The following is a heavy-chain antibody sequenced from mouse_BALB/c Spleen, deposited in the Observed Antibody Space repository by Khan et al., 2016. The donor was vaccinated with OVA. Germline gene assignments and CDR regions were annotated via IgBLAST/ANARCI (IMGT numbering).Heavy chain of an antibody. CDR1: GFTFNNYA. CDR2: VSSGGSFT. Sequence: EVQLLETGGGLVKPGGSLKLSCAASGFTFNNYAMSWVRQTPEKRLEWVATVSSGGSFTYYPDSVKGRFTIPRDNAKNTLYLQMSSLRSEATAMYYCARQGGIYDGPFDYWGQGTTLTVSS. D-gene: IGHD2-3*01. CDR3: ARQGGIYDGPFDY. V-gene: IGHV5-9-3*01. J-gene: IGHJ2*01.